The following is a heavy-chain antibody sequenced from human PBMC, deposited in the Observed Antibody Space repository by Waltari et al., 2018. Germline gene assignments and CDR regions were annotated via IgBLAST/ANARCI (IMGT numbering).Heavy chain of an antibody. V-gene: IGHV3-33*01. Sequence: QVRLVESGGGLVQPGRSVSPSCAVSGSCARPYGMHWVRRSAGEGLEWVAFIQYNESTIHYADSVRGRFTVSRDTSKNMVALQMNSLTVEDSSIYFCAREVGRYFIHAFDIGGQGTMVIVSS. CDR3: AREVGRYFIHAFDI. D-gene: IGHD2-15*01. CDR2: IQYNESTI. CDR1: GSCARPYG. J-gene: IGHJ3*02.